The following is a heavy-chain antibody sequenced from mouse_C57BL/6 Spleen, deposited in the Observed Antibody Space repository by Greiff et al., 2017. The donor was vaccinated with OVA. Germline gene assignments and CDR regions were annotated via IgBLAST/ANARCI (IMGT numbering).Heavy chain of an antibody. CDR2: IDPSDSYT. J-gene: IGHJ1*03. Sequence: QVQLKQPGAELVKPGASVKLSCKASGYTFTSYWMQWVKQRPGQGLEWIGEIDPSDSYTNYNQKFKGKATLTVDTSSSTAYMQLSSLTSEDSAVYYCARRGYGWYFDVWGTGTTVTVSS. D-gene: IGHD1-1*01. V-gene: IGHV1-50*01. CDR1: GYTFTSYW. CDR3: ARRGYGWYFDV.